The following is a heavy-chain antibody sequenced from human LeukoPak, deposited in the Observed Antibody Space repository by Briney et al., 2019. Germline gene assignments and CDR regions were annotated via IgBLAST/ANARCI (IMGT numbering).Heavy chain of an antibody. CDR3: ARARSVRTYNWFDP. CDR1: GYTFTSYD. J-gene: IGHJ5*02. D-gene: IGHD3-3*01. Sequence: ASVKVSCKASGYTFTSYDINWLRQASGQGLEWVGWMNPNNGNTGYAQNFQGRVTMTRDTSINTAYMELSSLRSEDTAVYLCARARSVRTYNWFDPWGQGTLVTVSS. V-gene: IGHV1-8*01. CDR2: MNPNNGNT.